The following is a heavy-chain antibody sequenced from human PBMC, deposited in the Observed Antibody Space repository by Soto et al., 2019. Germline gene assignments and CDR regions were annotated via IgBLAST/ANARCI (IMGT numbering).Heavy chain of an antibody. J-gene: IGHJ6*02. Sequence: SETLSLTCAVSGGSISSSNWWSWVRQPPGKGLEWIGEIYHSGSTNYNPSLKSRVTISVDKSKNLFSLKLSSVTAADTAVYYCSTSGWSYYYYGMDVWGQGTTVTVSS. D-gene: IGHD6-19*01. V-gene: IGHV4-4*02. CDR3: STSGWSYYYYGMDV. CDR1: GGSISSSNW. CDR2: IYHSGST.